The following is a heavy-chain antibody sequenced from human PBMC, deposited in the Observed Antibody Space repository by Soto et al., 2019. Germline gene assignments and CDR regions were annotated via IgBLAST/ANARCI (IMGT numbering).Heavy chain of an antibody. V-gene: IGHV1-2*02. Sequence: QVQLVQSGAEVKKPGASVKVSCKASGYTFTGYYMHWVRQAPGQGLEWMGGINPNSGGTNYAQKFQGRVTMTGDTSISTGYMELSRLRSDDTAVYYCARVRCSSTSCYRYRDYDYYGMDVWGQGTTVTVAS. CDR3: ARVRCSSTSCYRYRDYDYYGMDV. D-gene: IGHD2-2*01. CDR1: GYTFTGYY. J-gene: IGHJ6*02. CDR2: INPNSGGT.